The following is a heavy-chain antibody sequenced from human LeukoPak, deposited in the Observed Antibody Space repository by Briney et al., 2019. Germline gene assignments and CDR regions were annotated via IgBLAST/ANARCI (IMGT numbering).Heavy chain of an antibody. Sequence: GGSLRLSCAASGFSFSSYDMHWVRQAPGKGLEWVAVISYDGSNKYYADSVKGRFTISRDNSKNTLYLQMNSLRAEDTAVYYCAKSSTFDPWGQGTLVTVSS. CDR2: ISYDGSNK. V-gene: IGHV3-30*18. J-gene: IGHJ5*02. CDR1: GFSFSSYD. CDR3: AKSSTFDP.